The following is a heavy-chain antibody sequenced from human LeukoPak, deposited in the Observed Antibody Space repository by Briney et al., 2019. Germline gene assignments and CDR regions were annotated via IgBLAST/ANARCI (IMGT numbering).Heavy chain of an antibody. Sequence: PSATLSLTCTVFGDSINSHYWSWVRQAPGKGLEWIGYIFYSGNTNYSPSLKSRVTISIDTSKKQFSLRLTSVTTADTAVYFCARTGDYSRSTGGWFDPWGQGNLVTVSS. J-gene: IGHJ5*02. V-gene: IGHV4-59*11. CDR1: GDSINSHY. D-gene: IGHD4-11*01. CDR3: ARTGDYSRSTGGWFDP. CDR2: IFYSGNT.